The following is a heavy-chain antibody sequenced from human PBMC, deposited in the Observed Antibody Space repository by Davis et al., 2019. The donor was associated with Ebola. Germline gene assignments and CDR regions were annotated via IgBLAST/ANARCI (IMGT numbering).Heavy chain of an antibody. CDR1: GFTFGDYA. D-gene: IGHD4/OR15-4a*01. V-gene: IGHV3-49*03. CDR3: AREGQTILGIYFDY. J-gene: IGHJ4*02. Sequence: GESLKISCTASGFTFGDYAMSWFRQAPGKGLEWVGFIRSKAYGGTTEYAASVKGRFTISRDDSKSIAYLQMNSLRAEDTAVYYCAREGQTILGIYFDYWGQGTLVTVSS. CDR2: IRSKAYGGTT.